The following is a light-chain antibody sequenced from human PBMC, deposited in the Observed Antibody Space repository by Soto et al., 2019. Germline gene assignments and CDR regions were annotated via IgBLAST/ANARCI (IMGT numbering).Light chain of an antibody. Sequence: EIVMTQSPATLSVSPGERATLSCRASQNVSSNLAWYQQKPGQAPRLLIYSASTRATAFPARFSGSGSGTEFTLTISSLQSEDFAVYYCQQYNNWPPTWTFGQGTKVEIK. CDR3: QQYNNWPPTWT. CDR1: QNVSSN. J-gene: IGKJ1*01. CDR2: SAS. V-gene: IGKV3-15*01.